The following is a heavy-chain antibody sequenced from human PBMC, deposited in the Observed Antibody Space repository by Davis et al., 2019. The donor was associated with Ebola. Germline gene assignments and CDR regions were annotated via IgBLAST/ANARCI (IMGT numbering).Heavy chain of an antibody. CDR1: GFSFDNDT. D-gene: IGHD5-12*01. CDR3: ANASIVATSWFDP. V-gene: IGHV3-43*01. CDR2: ISRDDNST. J-gene: IGHJ5*02. Sequence: PGGSLRLSCAASGFSFDNDTMFWVRQAPEKGLERVSLISRDDNSTSYADPVKGRFSISRDNSKNTVYLHMKSLRVDNTAVYYCANASIVATSWFDPWGQGTLVSVSS.